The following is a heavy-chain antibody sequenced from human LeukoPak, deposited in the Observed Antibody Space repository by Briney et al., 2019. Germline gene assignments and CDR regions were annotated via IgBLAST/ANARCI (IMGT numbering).Heavy chain of an antibody. V-gene: IGHV3-23*01. CDR2: ISGSGDNT. D-gene: IGHD1/OR15-1a*01. Sequence: VGALRLSCAASGFTFNSYAMSWVRQAPGMGLEWVSIISGSGDNTYYADSVKGRFTISRENSKNTLYLQMNRPRAEARAIYYCAKGVGSIRTNRYFDLWGRSALVTVSS. CDR1: GFTFNSYA. CDR3: AKGVGSIRTNRYFDL. J-gene: IGHJ2*01.